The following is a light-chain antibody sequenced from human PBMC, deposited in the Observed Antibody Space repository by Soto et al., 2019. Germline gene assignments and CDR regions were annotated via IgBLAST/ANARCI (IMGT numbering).Light chain of an antibody. CDR2: KAS. V-gene: IGKV1-5*03. Sequence: DIQMTQSPSTLSASVRDGVTITCRASQSISSWLAWYQQKPGKAPKPLIYKASSLESGVPSRFSGSGSGTEFTLPISSLQPDDFATYYCQKYNSYPWTFGQGTEVEIK. CDR3: QKYNSYPWT. J-gene: IGKJ1*01. CDR1: QSISSW.